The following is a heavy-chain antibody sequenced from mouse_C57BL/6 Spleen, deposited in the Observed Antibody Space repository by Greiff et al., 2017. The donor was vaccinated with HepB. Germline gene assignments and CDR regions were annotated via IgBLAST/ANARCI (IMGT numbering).Heavy chain of an antibody. CDR1: GYTFTSYG. CDR3: ARYGSSYGAMDY. V-gene: IGHV1-81*01. CDR2: IYPRSGNT. D-gene: IGHD1-1*01. Sequence: VQLQQSGAELARPGASVKLSCKASGYTFTSYGISWVKQSTGQGLEWIGEIYPRSGNTYYNEKFKGKATLTADKSSSTAYMELRSLTSEDSAVYFCARYGSSYGAMDYWGQGTSVTVSS. J-gene: IGHJ4*01.